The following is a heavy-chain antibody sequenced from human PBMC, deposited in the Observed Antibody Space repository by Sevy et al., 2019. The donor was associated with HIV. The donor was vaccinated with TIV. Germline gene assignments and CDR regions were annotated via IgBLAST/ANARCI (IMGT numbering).Heavy chain of an antibody. V-gene: IGHV3-53*01. CDR1: GFTVSGNF. J-gene: IGHJ4*02. CDR2: IYIDGRT. D-gene: IGHD7-27*01. Sequence: GGSLRLSCVASGFTVSGNFMNWVRQVPGKGLQWVSIIYIDGRTFYAASVMGRFTIFRDNSKNTLYLQMNSLRAEDTAIDYCARGGERPNWVDYWGQGTLGTVSS. CDR3: ARGGERPNWVDY.